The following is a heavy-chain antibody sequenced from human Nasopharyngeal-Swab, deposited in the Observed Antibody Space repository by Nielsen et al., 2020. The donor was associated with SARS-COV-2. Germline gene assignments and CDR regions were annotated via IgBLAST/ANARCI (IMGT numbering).Heavy chain of an antibody. Sequence: GESLKISCAASGFTFSSYGMHWVRQAPGKGLEWVAVISYDGSNKYYADSVKGRFTISRDNSKNTLYLQMNSLRAEDTAVYYCAREAGSSRDYYYYGMDVWGQGTTVTVSS. D-gene: IGHD6-13*01. J-gene: IGHJ6*02. V-gene: IGHV3-30*03. CDR2: ISYDGSNK. CDR1: GFTFSSYG. CDR3: AREAGSSRDYYYYGMDV.